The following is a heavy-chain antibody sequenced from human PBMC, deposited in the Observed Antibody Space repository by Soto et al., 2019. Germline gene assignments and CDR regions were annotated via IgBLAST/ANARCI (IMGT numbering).Heavy chain of an antibody. V-gene: IGHV4-30-4*01. CDR2: IYYSGST. Sequence: QVQLQESGPGLVKPSQTLSLTCTVSGGSISSGDYYWSWIRQPPGKGLEWIGYIYYSGSTYYNPSLKSRVTISVDTSKNQFSLKLSSVTAADTAVYYCARAGITMTLVDYYYYYGMDVWGQGTTVTVSS. D-gene: IGHD3-22*01. J-gene: IGHJ6*02. CDR1: GGSISSGDYY. CDR3: ARAGITMTLVDYYYYYGMDV.